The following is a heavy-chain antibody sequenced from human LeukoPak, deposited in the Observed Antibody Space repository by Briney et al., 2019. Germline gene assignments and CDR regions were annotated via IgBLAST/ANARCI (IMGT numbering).Heavy chain of an antibody. CDR2: IKQDGSEK. D-gene: IGHD3-9*01. J-gene: IGHJ4*02. Sequence: GGSLRLSCAASGFTFSSYWLSWVRQAPGKGLEWVAHIKQDGSEKYYVDSVQGRFTISRDNAKNSLYLQMNSLRAEDTAVYYCARDRLHYDSLTGYPADWGQGTLVTVSS. CDR3: ARDRLHYDSLTGYPAD. CDR1: GFTFSSYW. V-gene: IGHV3-7*05.